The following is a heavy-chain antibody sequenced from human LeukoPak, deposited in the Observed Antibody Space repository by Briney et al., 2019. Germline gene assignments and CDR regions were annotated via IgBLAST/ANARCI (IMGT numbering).Heavy chain of an antibody. Sequence: GGSLRLSCAASGFTVSSNYMSWVRQAPGKGLEWVSVIYSGGSTYYADSVKGRFTISRDNAKNTVYLQMNSLSAEDTAVYYCATGGQQYYDYWGQGTLVTVSS. J-gene: IGHJ4*02. V-gene: IGHV3-53*01. CDR2: IYSGGST. D-gene: IGHD1/OR15-1a*01. CDR1: GFTVSSNY. CDR3: ATGGQQYYDY.